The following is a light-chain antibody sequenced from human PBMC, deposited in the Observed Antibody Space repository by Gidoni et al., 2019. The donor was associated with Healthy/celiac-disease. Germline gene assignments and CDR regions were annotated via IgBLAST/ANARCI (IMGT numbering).Light chain of an antibody. CDR3: QQYYSYPWT. CDR2: AAS. CDR1: QGISSY. J-gene: IGKJ1*01. Sequence: AIWMTQPPSSFSASTGDRVTITCRASQGISSYLAWYQQKPGKAPKLLIYAASTLQSGVPSRFSGSGSGTDFTLTISCLQSEDFATYYCQQYYSYPWTFGQGTKVEIK. V-gene: IGKV1-8*01.